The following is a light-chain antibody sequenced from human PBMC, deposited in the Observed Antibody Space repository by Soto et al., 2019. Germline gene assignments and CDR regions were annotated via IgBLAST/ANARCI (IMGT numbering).Light chain of an antibody. Sequence: DIQMTQSPSSLSASAGDRVTITCRACQSISSHLNWYQQRPGKAPKXLIYAASSLQSGVPSRFSGSGSGTDFTLTISSLQPGDCATYYGQQTYSSSWTFGQGTKVDI. CDR1: QSISSH. V-gene: IGKV1-39*01. J-gene: IGKJ1*01. CDR2: AAS. CDR3: QQTYSSSWT.